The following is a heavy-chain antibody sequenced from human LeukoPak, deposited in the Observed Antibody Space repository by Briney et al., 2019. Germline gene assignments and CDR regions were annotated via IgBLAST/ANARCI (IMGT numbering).Heavy chain of an antibody. CDR3: ARVEAAAGTYCYFDL. CDR2: IYTSGST. Sequence: SETLSLTCTVSGGSISSYYWSWTRQPTGKGLEWIGRIYTSGSTIYNPSLKSRVTMSVDTSKNQFSLKLSSVTAADTAVYYCARVEAAAGTYCYFDLWGRGTLVTVSS. V-gene: IGHV4-4*07. D-gene: IGHD6-13*01. J-gene: IGHJ2*01. CDR1: GGSISSYY.